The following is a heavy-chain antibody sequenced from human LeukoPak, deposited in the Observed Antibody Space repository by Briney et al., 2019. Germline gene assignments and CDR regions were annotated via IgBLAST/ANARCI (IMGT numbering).Heavy chain of an antibody. J-gene: IGHJ6*04. V-gene: IGHV4-59*01. CDR3: ARDQTYYYGSGRYYYGMDV. Sequence: SETLSLTCTVPGGSISSYYWSWIRQPPGKGLEWIGYIYYSGSTNYNPSLKSRVTISVDTSKNQFSLKLSSVTAADTAVYYCARDQTYYYGSGRYYYGMDVWGKGTTVTVSS. CDR2: IYYSGST. CDR1: GGSISSYY. D-gene: IGHD3-10*01.